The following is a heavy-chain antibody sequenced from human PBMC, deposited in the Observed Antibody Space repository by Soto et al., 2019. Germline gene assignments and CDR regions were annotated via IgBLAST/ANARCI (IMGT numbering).Heavy chain of an antibody. CDR1: GYTFTSYG. CDR2: ISAYNGNT. D-gene: IGHD2-15*01. Sequence: GASVKVSCKASGYTFTSYGISWVRQAPGQGLEWIGWISAYNGNTNYAQKLQGRVTMTTDTSTSTAYMELRSLRSDDTAVYYCARGFRVAATRWWFDPWGQGTLVTVSS. CDR3: ARGFRVAATRWWFDP. V-gene: IGHV1-18*01. J-gene: IGHJ5*02.